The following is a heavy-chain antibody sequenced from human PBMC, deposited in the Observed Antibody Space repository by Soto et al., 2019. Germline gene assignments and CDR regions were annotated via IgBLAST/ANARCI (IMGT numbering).Heavy chain of an antibody. CDR3: ARELSSGYYYYYYYGMDV. J-gene: IGHJ6*02. CDR1: GFTFSSYW. CDR2: IKQDGSEK. V-gene: IGHV3-7*05. Sequence: VQLVDSGGGLVQPGGSLRLSCAASGFTFSSYWMSWVRQAPGKGLEWVANIKQDGSEKYYVDSVKGRFTISRDNAKNSLYLQMNSLRAEDTAVYYCARELSSGYYYYYYYGMDVWGQGTTVTVSS. D-gene: IGHD3-22*01.